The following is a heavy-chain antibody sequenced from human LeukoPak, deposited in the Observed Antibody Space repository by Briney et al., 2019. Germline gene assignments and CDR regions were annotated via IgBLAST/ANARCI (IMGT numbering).Heavy chain of an antibody. J-gene: IGHJ4*02. CDR3: ARERAYYYDSSGPYYFDY. Sequence: GGSLRLPCAASAFTFSSYEMHWVRQAPEKGLEWVSCISSSGSTIYYADSVKGRFTISRDNSKNTLYLQMNSLRAEDTAVYYCARERAYYYDSSGPYYFDYWGQGTLVTVSS. CDR1: AFTFSSYE. V-gene: IGHV3-48*03. D-gene: IGHD3-22*01. CDR2: ISSSGSTI.